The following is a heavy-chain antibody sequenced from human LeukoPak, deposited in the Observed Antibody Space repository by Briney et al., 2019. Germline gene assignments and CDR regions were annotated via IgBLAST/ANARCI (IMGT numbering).Heavy chain of an antibody. J-gene: IGHJ4*02. CDR1: GGSISSGGYY. CDR2: IYYSGST. V-gene: IGHV4-31*03. D-gene: IGHD3-3*02. Sequence: PSETLSLTCTVSGGSISSGGYYWSWLRQHPGKGLEWIGYIYYSGSTYYNPSLKSRVTISVDTSKNQFSLKLSSVTAADTAVYYCARDNKDIFGAYYFDYWGQGTLVTVSS. CDR3: ARDNKDIFGAYYFDY.